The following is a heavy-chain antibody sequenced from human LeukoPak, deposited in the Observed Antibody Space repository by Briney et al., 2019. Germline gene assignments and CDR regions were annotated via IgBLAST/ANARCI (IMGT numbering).Heavy chain of an antibody. J-gene: IGHJ6*03. D-gene: IGHD2-2*01. V-gene: IGHV4-61*02. CDR2: IYSSGST. CDR3: ARAICSSTSCPYYYYYMDV. Sequence: SETLSLTCTVSGGSISSYTYYWSWIRQPAGKGLEWIGRIYSSGSTNYNPSLKSRVTMSVDTSKNQFSLKLSSVTAADTAVYYCARAICSSTSCPYYYYYMDVWGKGTTVTVSS. CDR1: GGSISSYTYY.